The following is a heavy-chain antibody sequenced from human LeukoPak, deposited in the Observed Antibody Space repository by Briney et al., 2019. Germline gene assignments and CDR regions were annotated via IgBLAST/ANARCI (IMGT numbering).Heavy chain of an antibody. V-gene: IGHV1-46*01. CDR3: ARAPDTAMPSSLYSYGMDV. J-gene: IGHJ6*02. D-gene: IGHD5-18*01. CDR1: GYTFTIYY. Sequence: GASVKVSFKASGYTFTIYYMHWVRQAPGQGLEWMGIINPSGGSTSYAQKFQGRVTMTRDTSTSTVYMELSSLRSEDTAVYYCARAPDTAMPSSLYSYGMDVWGQGTTVTVSS. CDR2: INPSGGST.